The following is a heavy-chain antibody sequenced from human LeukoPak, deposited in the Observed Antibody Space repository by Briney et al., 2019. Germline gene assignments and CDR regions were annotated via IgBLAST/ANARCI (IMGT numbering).Heavy chain of an antibody. CDR3: ARDSGMTTPDY. D-gene: IGHD3-10*01. CDR2: ISSSSSYI. CDR1: GFTFSGYS. Sequence: PGGSLRLSCAASGFTFSGYSMNWVRQAPGKGLEWVSSISSSSSYIYYADSVKGRSTISRDNAKNSLYLQMNSLRAEDTAVYYCARDSGMTTPDYWGQGTLVTVSS. V-gene: IGHV3-21*01. J-gene: IGHJ4*02.